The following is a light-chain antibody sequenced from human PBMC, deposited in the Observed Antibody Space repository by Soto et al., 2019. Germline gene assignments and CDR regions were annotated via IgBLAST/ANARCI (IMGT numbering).Light chain of an antibody. CDR1: SSDVGAYDF. CDR3: SSHTTSNTRV. J-gene: IGLJ1*01. CDR2: EVS. Sequence: QSVLTQPASVSGSPGQSIAISCTGTSSDVGAYDFVSWYQQHPDKAPKLLIYEVSNRPSGVSDRSSGSKSVNTATLTISGLQAEDEADYYCSSHTTSNTRVFGTGTKVTVL. V-gene: IGLV2-14*03.